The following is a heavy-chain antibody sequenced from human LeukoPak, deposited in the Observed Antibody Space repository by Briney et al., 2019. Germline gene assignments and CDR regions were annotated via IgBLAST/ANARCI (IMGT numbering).Heavy chain of an antibody. Sequence: GGSLRLSCAASGFTFSSYSMNWVRQAPGKGLEWVSSISSSSSYIYYADSVKGRFTISRDNAKKTLYLQMNSLRVEETAVYYCARGYSGTYRADYWGQGILVTVSS. V-gene: IGHV3-21*01. CDR2: ISSSSSYI. D-gene: IGHD1-26*01. CDR1: GFTFSSYS. J-gene: IGHJ4*02. CDR3: ARGYSGTYRADY.